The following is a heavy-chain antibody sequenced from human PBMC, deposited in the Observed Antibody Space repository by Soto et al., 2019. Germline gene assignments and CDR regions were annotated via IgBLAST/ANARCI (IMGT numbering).Heavy chain of an antibody. Sequence: SGTLSLTCTVSGDAISSYFWSWIRQPPGKGLEWIGSTYYTADTKYNPSLESRATISADPSKKQFSLRLGPVTAADTALYYCAGSQHRAFGFDYWGPGALVTVS. CDR3: AGSQHRAFGFDY. CDR1: GDAISSYF. CDR2: TYYTADT. D-gene: IGHD3-3*02. J-gene: IGHJ4*02. V-gene: IGHV4-59*01.